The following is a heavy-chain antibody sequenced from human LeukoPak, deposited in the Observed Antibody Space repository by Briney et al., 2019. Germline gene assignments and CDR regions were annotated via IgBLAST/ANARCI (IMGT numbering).Heavy chain of an antibody. J-gene: IGHJ4*02. Sequence: GGSLRLSCAASGFTFSNYAMNWVRQAPGKGLEWVSSISGSGSSTYYADSVKGRFTISRDNSKNTLYLQMGSLRAEDMAVYYCARSRVVFGFDRYFDHWGQGTLVTVSS. CDR3: ARSRVVFGFDRYFDH. D-gene: IGHD3-9*01. CDR1: GFTFSNYA. V-gene: IGHV3-23*01. CDR2: ISGSGSST.